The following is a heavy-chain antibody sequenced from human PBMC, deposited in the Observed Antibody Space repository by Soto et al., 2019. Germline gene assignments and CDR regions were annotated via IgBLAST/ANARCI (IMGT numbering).Heavy chain of an antibody. Sequence: QVQLVESGGGVVQPGRSLRLSCAASGFTFSSYGMHWVRQAPGKGLEWVAVIGYDGSNKYYADSVKGRFTISRDNSKTTLYLQMNSLSAEDTAAYYCAREDSYYYYMGIWGKRTTVTASS. CDR3: AREDSYYYYMGI. V-gene: IGHV3-33*01. J-gene: IGHJ6*03. CDR1: GFTFSSYG. CDR2: IGYDGSNK.